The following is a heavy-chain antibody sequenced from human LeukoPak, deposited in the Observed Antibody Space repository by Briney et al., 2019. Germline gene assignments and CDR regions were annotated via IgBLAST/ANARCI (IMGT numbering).Heavy chain of an antibody. J-gene: IGHJ4*02. D-gene: IGHD3-3*01. Sequence: ASVKVSCKVSGYTLTELSMHWVRQAPGKGLEWMGGFDPEDGETIYAQKFQGRVTMTEDTSTDTAYMELSSLRSEDTAVYYRATDRTSYYDFWSGNFDYWGQGTLVTVSS. CDR1: GYTLTELS. V-gene: IGHV1-24*01. CDR3: ATDRTSYYDFWSGNFDY. CDR2: FDPEDGET.